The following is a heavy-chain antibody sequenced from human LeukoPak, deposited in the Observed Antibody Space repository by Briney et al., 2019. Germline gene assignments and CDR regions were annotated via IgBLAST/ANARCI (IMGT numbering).Heavy chain of an antibody. CDR3: ARVPDFIARPCDS. CDR1: GGSFSGNY. D-gene: IGHD2-21*01. CDR2: SSPTGDIT. V-gene: IGHV4-34*01. Sequence: ASETLSLTCAVYGGSFSGNYWTLIRQTPGRGLEWIGESSPTGDITGYNPTLKGRATISVDSSKKQFSLRLTSVTAADTGVYYCARVPDFIARPCDSWGPGTLVTVSS. J-gene: IGHJ4*02.